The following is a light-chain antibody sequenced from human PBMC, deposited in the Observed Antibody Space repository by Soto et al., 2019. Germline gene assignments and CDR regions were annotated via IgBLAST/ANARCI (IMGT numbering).Light chain of an antibody. CDR2: GAS. CDR3: QQYGSSPPGIT. CDR1: QSVSSSY. V-gene: IGKV3-20*01. J-gene: IGKJ3*01. Sequence: ETVLTQSPGTLSLSPGERATLSCRASQSVSSSYLAWYQQKPGQAPRLLIYGASSRATGIPDRFSGSGSGTDFTLTISRLEPEDFAVYYGQQYGSSPPGITFGPGTKVDIK.